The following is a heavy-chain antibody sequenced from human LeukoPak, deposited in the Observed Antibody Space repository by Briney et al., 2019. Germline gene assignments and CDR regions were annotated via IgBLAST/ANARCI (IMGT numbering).Heavy chain of an antibody. D-gene: IGHD3/OR15-3a*01. J-gene: IGHJ3*01. V-gene: IGHV1-69*04. CDR1: GGPFNNYA. Sequence: SVKVSCKSSGGPFNNYAINWVRQAPGQGLEWMGRIIPSLNRANYAQIRVTITADKSTATAYMELSGLRYEDTAVYYCARRTDHVDDAFDVWGQGTVLSVSS. CDR2: IIPSLNRA. CDR3: ARRTDHVDDAFDV.